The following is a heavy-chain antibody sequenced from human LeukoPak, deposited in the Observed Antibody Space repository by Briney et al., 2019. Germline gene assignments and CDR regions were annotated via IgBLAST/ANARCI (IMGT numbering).Heavy chain of an antibody. J-gene: IGHJ4*02. D-gene: IGHD1-26*01. CDR1: GGSISSSNW. CDR2: IYHSGST. V-gene: IGHV4-4*02. CDR3: ARLPGATSNVDY. Sequence: ASETLFLTCAVSGGSISSSNWWSWVRQPPGKGLEWIGEIYHSGSTNYNPSLKSRVTISVDKSKNQFSLKLSSVTAADTAVYYCARLPGATSNVDYWGQGTLVTVSS.